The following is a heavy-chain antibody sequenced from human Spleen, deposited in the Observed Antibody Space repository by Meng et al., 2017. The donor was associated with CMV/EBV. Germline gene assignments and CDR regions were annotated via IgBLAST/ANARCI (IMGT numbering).Heavy chain of an antibody. Sequence: ASVKVSCKASGYTFGSYYMHWVRQAPGQGLEWMGIINPSGGSTTYAQKFQGRVTMTGDTSTSTVNMELRSLRSEDTAVYYCARDRTGDCSSTSCYNYYYYYGMDVWGQGTTVTVSS. CDR3: ARDRTGDCSSTSCYNYYYYYGMDV. D-gene: IGHD2-2*02. CDR2: INPSGGST. CDR1: GYTFGSYY. J-gene: IGHJ6*02. V-gene: IGHV1-46*01.